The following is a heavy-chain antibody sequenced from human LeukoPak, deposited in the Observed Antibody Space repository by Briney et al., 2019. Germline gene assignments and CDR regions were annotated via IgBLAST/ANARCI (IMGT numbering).Heavy chain of an antibody. CDR1: GGTFSSYA. CDR3: ARSHYYYDSSGYSYFDY. V-gene: IGHV1-69*04. J-gene: IGHJ4*02. CDR2: IIPILGIA. D-gene: IGHD3-22*01. Sequence: ASVKVSCRASGGTFSSYAISWVRQAPGQGLEWMGRIIPILGIANYAQKFQGRVTITADKSTSTAYMELSSLRSEDTAVYYCARSHYYYDSSGYSYFDYWGQGTLVTVSS.